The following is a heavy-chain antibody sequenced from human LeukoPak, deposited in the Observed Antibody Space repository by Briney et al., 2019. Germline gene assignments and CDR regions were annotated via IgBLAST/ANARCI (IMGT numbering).Heavy chain of an antibody. D-gene: IGHD3-10*01. V-gene: IGHV1-69*04. Sequence: EASVKVSCKASGGIFSIYAISGVRQAPGQGLEWMVRIIPIFGIANYSQKFQGRLTITADKSTSTAYMELSSLRSEDTAIYYCARGYYYGLGSYYSDYWGQGTLVTVSS. CDR1: GGIFSIYA. CDR2: IIPIFGIA. J-gene: IGHJ4*02. CDR3: ARGYYYGLGSYYSDY.